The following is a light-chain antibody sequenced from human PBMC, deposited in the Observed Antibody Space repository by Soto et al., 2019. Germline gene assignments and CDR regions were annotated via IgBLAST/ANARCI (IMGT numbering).Light chain of an antibody. CDR1: SSNIGAGFD. J-gene: IGLJ2*01. CDR3: QSYDSSLNVV. V-gene: IGLV1-40*01. Sequence: QSALTQPPSVSGAPGQRVTISCTGSSSNIGAGFDVQWYQQLPGTAPKVLIYGNINRPSGVPDRFSGSKSGTSASLAITGLQAEDEADYYCQSYDSSLNVVFGGGTKLTVL. CDR2: GNI.